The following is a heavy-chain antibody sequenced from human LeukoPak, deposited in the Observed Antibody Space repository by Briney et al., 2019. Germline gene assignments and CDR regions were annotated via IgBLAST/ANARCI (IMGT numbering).Heavy chain of an antibody. D-gene: IGHD5-12*01. CDR3: ARDERYSGYANVAY. CDR1: GYTFTGYY. V-gene: IGHV1-2*02. CDR2: INPNSGST. J-gene: IGHJ4*02. Sequence: GASVKVSCKASGYTFTGYYMHWVRQAPGQGLEWMGWINPNSGSTNYAQKFQGRVTMTRDTSISTAYMELSRLRSDDTAVYYCARDERYSGYANVAYWGQGTLVTVSS.